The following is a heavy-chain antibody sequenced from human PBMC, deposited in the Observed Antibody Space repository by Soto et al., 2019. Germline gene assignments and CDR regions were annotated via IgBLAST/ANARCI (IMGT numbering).Heavy chain of an antibody. V-gene: IGHV3-33*01. CDR1: GFTFSSYG. J-gene: IGHJ4*02. CDR3: ARDTETGIALAFDY. CDR2: IWYDGSNK. D-gene: IGHD2-21*01. Sequence: PGGSLRLSCAASGFTFSSYGMHCVRQAPGKGLEWVAVIWYDGSNKYYADSVKGRFTISRDNSKNTLYLQMNSLKAEDTAVYYYARDTETGIALAFDYWGQGTLVTVSS.